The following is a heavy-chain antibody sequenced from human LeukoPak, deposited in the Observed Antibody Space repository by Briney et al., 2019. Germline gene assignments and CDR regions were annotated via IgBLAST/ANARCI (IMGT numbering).Heavy chain of an antibody. CDR2: IKRDESEK. Sequence: GGSLRLSRAASAFTFSNYWMSGVRPAPGKGLGWVANIKRDESEKFYVDSVKGRFTISRDNAKNSMFLQMNSLRAEDTAVYYCARLYSGSVRVFDSWGQGTLVTVSS. J-gene: IGHJ4*02. V-gene: IGHV3-7*01. D-gene: IGHD6-19*01. CDR3: ARLYSGSVRVFDS. CDR1: AFTFSNYW.